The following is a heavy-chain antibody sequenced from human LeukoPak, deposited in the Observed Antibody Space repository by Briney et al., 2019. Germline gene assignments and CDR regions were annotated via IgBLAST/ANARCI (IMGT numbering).Heavy chain of an antibody. CDR3: AKALGPAMVRGVIHY. Sequence: GGSLRLSCAASGFTFSSYEMNWVRQAPGKGLEWVSYISSSGSTIYYADSVKGRFTISRDNSKNTLYLQMHSLRAEDTAVYYCAKALGPAMVRGVIHYWGQGILVTVSS. CDR1: GFTFSSYE. J-gene: IGHJ4*02. V-gene: IGHV3-48*03. D-gene: IGHD3-10*01. CDR2: ISSSGSTI.